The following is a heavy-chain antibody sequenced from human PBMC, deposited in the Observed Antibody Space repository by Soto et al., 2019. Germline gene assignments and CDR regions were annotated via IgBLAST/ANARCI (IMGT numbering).Heavy chain of an antibody. Sequence: QVQLVESGGGVVQPGRSLRLSCAASGFTFSSYGMHWVRQAPGKGLGWVAVIWYDGSNKYSAASVKGRFTISRDNSKNTLYLHMNSLRAEDTAVYYCARDHSGRYGSYFDYWGQRTPVTVSS. CDR1: GFTFSSYG. CDR3: ARDHSGRYGSYFDY. D-gene: IGHD4-17*01. V-gene: IGHV3-33*01. J-gene: IGHJ4*02. CDR2: IWYDGSNK.